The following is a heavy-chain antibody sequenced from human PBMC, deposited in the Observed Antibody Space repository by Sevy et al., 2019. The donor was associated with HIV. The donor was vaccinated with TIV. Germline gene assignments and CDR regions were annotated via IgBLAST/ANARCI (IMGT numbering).Heavy chain of an antibody. V-gene: IGHV3-33*01. D-gene: IGHD3-22*01. CDR1: GFTFSNYG. J-gene: IGHJ4*02. CDR3: AREDSSGYYSLDY. Sequence: GGSLRLSCAASGFTFSNYGMHWVRQAPGRGLEWVAIIWYDGSNKYYADSVKGRFIISRDSSENTVYLQMTSLRAEDTAVYYCAREDSSGYYSLDYWGQRTLVTVSS. CDR2: IWYDGSNK.